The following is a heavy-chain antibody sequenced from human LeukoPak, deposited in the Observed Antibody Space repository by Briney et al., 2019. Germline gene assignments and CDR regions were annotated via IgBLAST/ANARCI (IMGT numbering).Heavy chain of an antibody. CDR2: IWYDGSNK. V-gene: IGHV3-33*01. J-gene: IGHJ5*02. D-gene: IGHD6-13*01. Sequence: GGSLRLSCSASGXTFSSYGMHCGRQAQGKGLKAVAVIWYDGSNKYYADSVKGRFTISRDNSKNPLYLQMNSLRAEDTAVYYCARERQQLVFWFDPWGQGTLVTVSS. CDR3: ARERQQLVFWFDP. CDR1: GXTFSSYG.